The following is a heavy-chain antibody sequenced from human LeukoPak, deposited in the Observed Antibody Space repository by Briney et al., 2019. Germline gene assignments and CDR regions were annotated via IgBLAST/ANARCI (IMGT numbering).Heavy chain of an antibody. Sequence: GSSVKVSCKASGGTFSSYAISWVRQAPGQGLEWMGGIIPIFGTANYAQKFQGRVTITADESTSTAYMELSSLRSEDTAVYYCATCKAALHYYYYYMDVWGKGTTVTVSS. CDR2: IIPIFGTA. J-gene: IGHJ6*03. CDR3: ATCKAALHYYYYYMDV. D-gene: IGHD6-6*01. V-gene: IGHV1-69*01. CDR1: GGTFSSYA.